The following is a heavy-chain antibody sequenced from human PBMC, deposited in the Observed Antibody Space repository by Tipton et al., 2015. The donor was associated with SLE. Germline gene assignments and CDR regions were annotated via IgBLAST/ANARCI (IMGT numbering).Heavy chain of an antibody. Sequence: TLSLTCTVSGGSISSGGYYWSWIRQHPGKGLEWLGYIYYSGSTYYNPSLKSRVTISVDTSKNQFSLKLSSVTAADTAVYYCAGVSRDAFEIWGQGTMVTVSS. CDR3: AGVSRDAFEI. D-gene: IGHD5/OR15-5a*01. CDR1: GGSISSGGYY. V-gene: IGHV4-31*03. J-gene: IGHJ3*02. CDR2: IYYSGST.